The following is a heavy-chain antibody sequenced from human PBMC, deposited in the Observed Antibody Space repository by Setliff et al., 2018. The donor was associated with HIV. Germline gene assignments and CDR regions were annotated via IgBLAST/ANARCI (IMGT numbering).Heavy chain of an antibody. CDR2: MYISGST. Sequence: TLSLTCTVSGDSSSSYYCNWIRQPAGKGLEWIGHMYISGSTNYNPSLKSRVTMSLDTSKNQFSLKLSSVTAADTAIYYCAREFFYWGQGILVTVSS. CDR3: AREFFY. CDR1: GDSSSSYY. V-gene: IGHV4-4*07. J-gene: IGHJ4*02.